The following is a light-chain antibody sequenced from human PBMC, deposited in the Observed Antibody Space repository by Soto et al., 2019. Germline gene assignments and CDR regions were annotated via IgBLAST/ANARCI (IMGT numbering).Light chain of an antibody. V-gene: IGKV3-11*01. Sequence: EIVLTQSPATLSLSPGERATLSCRASQSISSYLAWYQQKPGQAPRLLIYDASNRATGIPARFSGSGSGTDFTLTISSLEPEDFAVYYCQHRSNWWTFGQGTKLE. CDR2: DAS. CDR1: QSISSY. J-gene: IGKJ1*01. CDR3: QHRSNWWT.